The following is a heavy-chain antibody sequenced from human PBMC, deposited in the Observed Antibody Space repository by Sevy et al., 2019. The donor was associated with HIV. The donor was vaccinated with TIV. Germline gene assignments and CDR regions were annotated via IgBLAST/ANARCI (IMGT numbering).Heavy chain of an antibody. D-gene: IGHD2-15*01. CDR3: TTKGRDCSGIGCQIS. V-gene: IGHV3-15*01. Sequence: GGSLRLSCVASEFIFNDAWMHWVRQAPGKGLEWVGRIKSNIDGAAIDYAAPVKGGFTISRDDSKNTVFLQMNSLKSEDTAVYLCTTKGRDCSGIGCQISWGQGTQVTVSS. CDR1: EFIFNDAW. CDR2: IKSNIDGAAI. J-gene: IGHJ5*02.